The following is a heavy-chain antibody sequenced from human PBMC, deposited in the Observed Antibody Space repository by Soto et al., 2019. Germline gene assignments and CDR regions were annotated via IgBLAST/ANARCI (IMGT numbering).Heavy chain of an antibody. J-gene: IGHJ6*03. CDR2: IYYSGST. CDR1: GGSISSYY. Sequence: LSLTCTVSGGSISSYYWSWIRQPPGKGLEWIGYIYYSGSTNYNPSLKSRVTISVDTSKNQFSLKLSSVTAADTAVYYCAATYYDFWSGYYSPYYMDVWGKGTTVTVSS. V-gene: IGHV4-59*01. D-gene: IGHD3-3*01. CDR3: AATYYDFWSGYYSPYYMDV.